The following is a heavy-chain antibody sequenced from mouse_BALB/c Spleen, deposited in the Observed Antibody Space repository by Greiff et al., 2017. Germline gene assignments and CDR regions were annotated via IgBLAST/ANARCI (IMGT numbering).Heavy chain of an antibody. Sequence: EVKLVESGGGLVKPGGSLKLSCAASGFTFSSYAMSWVRQTPEKRLEWVASISSVGSTYYPDSVKGRFTISRDNARNILYLQMSSRRSEDTAMYYCARVGDYFGSRCFFDYWGQGTTLTVSS. V-gene: IGHV5-6-5*01. CDR3: ARVGDYFGSRCFFDY. D-gene: IGHD1-1*01. CDR1: GFTFSSYA. J-gene: IGHJ2*01. CDR2: ISSVGST.